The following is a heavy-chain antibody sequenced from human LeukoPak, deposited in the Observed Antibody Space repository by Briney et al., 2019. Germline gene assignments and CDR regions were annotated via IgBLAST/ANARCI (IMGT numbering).Heavy chain of an antibody. V-gene: IGHV1-46*01. Sequence: ASVKVSCKVSGCTFTNSYMHWVRQAPGQGHEWMAIINPSAGSTNYAQKFQGRVTMTRDTSTSTVYMELSSLRSEDTAVYYCAREVCSGASCYQIVHWGQRTLVTVSS. J-gene: IGHJ4*02. CDR3: AREVCSGASCYQIVH. D-gene: IGHD2-15*01. CDR1: GCTFTNSY. CDR2: INPSAGST.